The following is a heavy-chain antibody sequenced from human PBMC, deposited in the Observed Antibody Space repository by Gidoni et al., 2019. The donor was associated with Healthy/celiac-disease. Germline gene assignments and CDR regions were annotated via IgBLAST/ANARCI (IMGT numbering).Heavy chain of an antibody. CDR1: GGTFSGYY. Sequence: QVQLQQWGAGLLKPSETLSLTCAVSGGTFSGYYWSWIRQPPGKGLEWIGEINHSGSTNYNPSLKSRVTIAVDTSKIQFSLKLSSVTAADTAVYYCARVLLPIWGSYRDSSGYTSWGQGTLVTVSS. D-gene: IGHD3-16*02. CDR2: INHSGST. CDR3: ARVLLPIWGSYRDSSGYTS. V-gene: IGHV4-34*01. J-gene: IGHJ4*02.